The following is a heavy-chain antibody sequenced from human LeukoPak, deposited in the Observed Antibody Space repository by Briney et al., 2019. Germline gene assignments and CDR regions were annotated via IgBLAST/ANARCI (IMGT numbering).Heavy chain of an antibody. CDR2: IIPIFGTA. J-gene: IGHJ5*02. CDR3: ARSHYDFWSGYYLWWFDP. V-gene: IGHV1-69*05. D-gene: IGHD3-3*01. CDR1: GGTLSCYA. Sequence: SVKVPCKASGGTLSCYAISWVRQAPGQGLEWMGGIIPIFGTANYAQKFQGRVTITTDESTSTAYMELSSLRSEDTAVYYRARSHYDFWSGYYLWWFDPWGQGTLVTVSS.